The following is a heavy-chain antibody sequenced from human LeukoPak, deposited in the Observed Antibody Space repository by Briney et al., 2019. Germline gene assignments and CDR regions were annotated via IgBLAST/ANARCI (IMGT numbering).Heavy chain of an antibody. CDR3: ARDLTIFGVARFDP. Sequence: PSETLSLTCAVYGGSFSGYYWSWTRQPPGKGLEWIGEINHSGSTNYNPSLKSRVTISVDTSKNQFSLKLSSVTAADTAVYYCARDLTIFGVARFDPWGQGTLVTVSS. V-gene: IGHV4-34*01. D-gene: IGHD3-3*01. J-gene: IGHJ5*02. CDR2: INHSGST. CDR1: GGSFSGYY.